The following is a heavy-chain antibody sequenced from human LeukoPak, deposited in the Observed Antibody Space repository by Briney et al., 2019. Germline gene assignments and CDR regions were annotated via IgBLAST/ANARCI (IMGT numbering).Heavy chain of an antibody. CDR2: INQDGSEK. Sequence: PGGSLRLTCAPSGFTLSNYWMSWVRGAPGKGLEWVANINQDGSEKYYVDSVKGRFTISRDNAKNSLYLQMNSLRAEDTAVYYCARDPYSGSYGNYYYYFMDVWGKGTTVTISS. D-gene: IGHD1-26*01. V-gene: IGHV3-7*01. J-gene: IGHJ6*03. CDR3: ARDPYSGSYGNYYYYFMDV. CDR1: GFTLSNYW.